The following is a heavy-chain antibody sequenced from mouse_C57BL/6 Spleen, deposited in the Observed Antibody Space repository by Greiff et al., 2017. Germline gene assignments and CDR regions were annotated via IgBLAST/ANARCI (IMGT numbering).Heavy chain of an antibody. Sequence: VQLQQPGAELVKPGASVKLSCKASGYTFTSYWMQWVKQRPGQGLEWIGEIDPSDSYTNYNQKFKGKATLTVDTSSSTAYMQLSSLTSEDSAVYYCARGGDVWFAYWGQGTLVTVSA. J-gene: IGHJ3*01. CDR1: GYTFTSYW. V-gene: IGHV1-50*01. D-gene: IGHD3-3*01. CDR2: IDPSDSYT. CDR3: ARGGDVWFAY.